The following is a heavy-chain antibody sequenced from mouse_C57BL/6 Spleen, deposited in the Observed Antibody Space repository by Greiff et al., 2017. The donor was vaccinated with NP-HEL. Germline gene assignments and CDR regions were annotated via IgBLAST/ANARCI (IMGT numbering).Heavy chain of an antibody. CDR3: ARKRGEEGYYYAMDY. Sequence: EVMLVESGGGLVKPGGSLKLSCAASGFTFSDYGMHWVRQAPEKGLEWVAYISSGSSTIYYADTVKGRFTISRDNAKNTLFLQMTSLRSEDTAMYYCARKRGEEGYYYAMDYWGQGTSVTVSS. V-gene: IGHV5-17*01. J-gene: IGHJ4*01. CDR1: GFTFSDYG. CDR2: ISSGSSTI.